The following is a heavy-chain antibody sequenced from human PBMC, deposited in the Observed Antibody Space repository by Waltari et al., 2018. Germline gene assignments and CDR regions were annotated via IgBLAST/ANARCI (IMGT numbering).Heavy chain of an antibody. CDR3: ASRDTAMVGYYYYMDV. V-gene: IGHV3-21*01. D-gene: IGHD5-18*01. CDR1: GFTFSSYS. Sequence: EVQLVESGGGLVKPGGCLRLSWAASGFTFSSYSMNWVRQAPGKGLEWVSSISSSSSYREYADSGKGRFNISRDNAKNSLYLQMNSLRAEDTAVYYGASRDTAMVGYYYYMDVWGKGTTVTISS. CDR2: ISSSSSYR. J-gene: IGHJ6*03.